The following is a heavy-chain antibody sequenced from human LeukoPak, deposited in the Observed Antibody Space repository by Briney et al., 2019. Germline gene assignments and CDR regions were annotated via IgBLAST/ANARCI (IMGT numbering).Heavy chain of an antibody. Sequence: EASVKVSCKASGYTFSSYDINWVRQATGQGLEWMAWMNPNNGNTGFEQKFRGRVTITGNTPISTVYMELSSLTSEDTAVYFCASRKSVSAADDAFEIWGQGTMVTATS. V-gene: IGHV1-8*01. J-gene: IGHJ3*02. CDR2: MNPNNGNT. CDR3: ASRKSVSAADDAFEI. D-gene: IGHD2-2*01. CDR1: GYTFSSYD.